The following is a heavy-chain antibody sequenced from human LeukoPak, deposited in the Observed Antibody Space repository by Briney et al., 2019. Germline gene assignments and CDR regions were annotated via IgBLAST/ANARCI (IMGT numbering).Heavy chain of an antibody. J-gene: IGHJ6*03. V-gene: IGHV4-39*01. CDR1: GVSISSSSYY. CDR2: ISYSGST. Sequence: SETLSLTCTVSGVSISSSSYYWGWIRQPPGKGLEWIASISYSGSTYYNPSLKNRVTISVDTSKNQFSLKLSSVTAADTAVYYCARHRGSSWYRYYYYYMDVWGKGTTVTISS. D-gene: IGHD6-13*01. CDR3: ARHRGSSWYRYYYYYMDV.